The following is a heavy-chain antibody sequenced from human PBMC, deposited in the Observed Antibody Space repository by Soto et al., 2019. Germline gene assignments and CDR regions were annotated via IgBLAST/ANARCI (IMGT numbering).Heavy chain of an antibody. CDR3: AARAGDRYGMDV. D-gene: IGHD2-21*02. V-gene: IGHV1-58*01. CDR2: IVVGSGNT. CDR1: GFTFTSSA. Sequence: SVKVSCKASGFTFTSSAVQWVRQARGQRLEWIGWIVVGSGNTNYAQKFQERVTITRDMSTSTAYMELSSLRSEDTAVYYCAARAGDRYGMDVWGQGTTVTVSS. J-gene: IGHJ6*02.